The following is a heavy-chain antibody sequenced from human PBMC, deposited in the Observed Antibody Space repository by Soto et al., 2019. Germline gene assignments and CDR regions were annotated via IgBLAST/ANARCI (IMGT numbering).Heavy chain of an antibody. D-gene: IGHD6-13*01. Sequence: QVQLVESGGGVVQPGRSLRLSCAASGFTFSSYAMHWVRQAPGKGLEWVAVISYDGSNKYYADSVKGRFTISRDNSKNTLYLQMNSLRAEDTAVYYCARRLAAGKGGGSFDLWGRGTLVTVSS. CDR3: ARRLAAGKGGGSFDL. CDR1: GFTFSSYA. V-gene: IGHV3-30-3*01. J-gene: IGHJ2*01. CDR2: ISYDGSNK.